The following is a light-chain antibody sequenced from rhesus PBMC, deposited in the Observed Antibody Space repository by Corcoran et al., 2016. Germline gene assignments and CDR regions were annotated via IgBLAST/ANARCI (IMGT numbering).Light chain of an antibody. J-gene: IGKJ4*01. CDR2: FAS. Sequence: DIQMTQSPSSLSASIGDTVTISCRASQDITNYLAWYQQKPGKAPKPLIYFASNLESGVPSRFTGSGAGTDFTLTISSLQPEDCATYYCHQHSGYPVTFGGGTKV. CDR3: HQHSGYPVT. CDR1: QDITNY. V-gene: IGKV1S14*01.